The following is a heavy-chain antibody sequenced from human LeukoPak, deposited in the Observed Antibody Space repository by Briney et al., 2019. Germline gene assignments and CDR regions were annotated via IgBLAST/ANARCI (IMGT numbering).Heavy chain of an antibody. J-gene: IGHJ3*02. Sequence: GGSLRLSCAASGFIFSAYIMDWVRQAPGKGLEWIGRIRKKPAGYTTEYAASVKGRFVISRDDSKDSVFLQMNSLETEDTAVYYCTREGGEGDYTASDIWGQGTMVTVSS. CDR2: IRKKPAGYTT. CDR1: GFIFSAYI. CDR3: TREGGEGDYTASDI. V-gene: IGHV3-72*01. D-gene: IGHD3-3*01.